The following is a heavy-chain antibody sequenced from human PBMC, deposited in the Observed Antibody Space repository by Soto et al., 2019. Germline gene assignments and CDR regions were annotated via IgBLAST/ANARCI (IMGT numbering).Heavy chain of an antibody. CDR2: IYHFGGT. J-gene: IGHJ4*02. CDR1: GGSISGGGFS. Sequence: SETLSFTCAVSGGSISGGGFSWSWIRQPPGKGLEWIGYIYHFGGTYYNPSLKSRVSISLDRSKNEFSLEVRSVTAADTAVYYCARGGDYYFDSWGQGTLVTVSS. CDR3: ARGGDYYFDS. D-gene: IGHD2-21*02. V-gene: IGHV4-30-2*01.